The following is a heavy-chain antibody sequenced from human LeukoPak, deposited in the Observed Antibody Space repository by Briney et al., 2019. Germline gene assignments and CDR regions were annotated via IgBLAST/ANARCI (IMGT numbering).Heavy chain of an antibody. D-gene: IGHD1-26*01. J-gene: IGHJ3*02. CDR2: ISSSSSYI. CDR3: ARAPVGATSRRAFDI. V-gene: IGHV3-21*01. Sequence: PGGSLRLSCAASGFTFSSYSMNWVRQAPGKGLEWVSSISSSSSYIYYADSVKGRFTISRDNAKNSLYLQMNSLRAEDTAVYYCARAPVGATSRRAFDIWGQGTMVTVSS. CDR1: GFTFSSYS.